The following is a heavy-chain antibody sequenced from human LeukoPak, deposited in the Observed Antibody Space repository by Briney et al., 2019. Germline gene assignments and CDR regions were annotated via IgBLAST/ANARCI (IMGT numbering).Heavy chain of an antibody. CDR1: GDSVSSISVA. CDR3: SLARSEYHYGMDV. Sequence: SQTLSLTCAISGDSVSSISVAWNWIRQSPSRGLEWLGRTYYRSKWYYEYAVSVKSRINPSPDTSKNQFSLQLTSVTPEDTAVYYCSLARSEYHYGMDVWGQGTTVTVSS. J-gene: IGHJ6*02. V-gene: IGHV6-1*01. CDR2: TYYRSKWYY.